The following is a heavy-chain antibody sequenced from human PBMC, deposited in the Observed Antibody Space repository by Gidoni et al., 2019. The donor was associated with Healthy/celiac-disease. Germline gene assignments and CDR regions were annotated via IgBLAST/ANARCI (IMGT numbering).Heavy chain of an antibody. CDR1: GGSFSGYY. CDR2: INHSGSP. J-gene: IGHJ6*02. D-gene: IGHD3-10*01. CDR3: ARGRMVRGVILFYYYGMDV. V-gene: IGHV4-34*01. Sequence: QVQLQQWGAGLLKPSETLSLTCAVYGGSFSGYYWSWIRQPPGKGLEWIGEINHSGSPNYNPSLKSRVTISVDTSKNQFSLKLSSVTAADTAVYYCARGRMVRGVILFYYYGMDVWGQGTTVTVSS.